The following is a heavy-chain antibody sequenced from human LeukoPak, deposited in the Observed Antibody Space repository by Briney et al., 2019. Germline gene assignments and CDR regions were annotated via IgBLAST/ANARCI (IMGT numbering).Heavy chain of an antibody. J-gene: IGHJ6*02. V-gene: IGHV3-7*01. Sequence: PGGALRLSCAASGFTLSNHWMSWVRQVPGRGREGVANIKQDGSEKYYVDSVKGGFTISRDNAKNSLYLQMNSLRAEDTAVYYCARGSYCGGGSCYDYYYYDMDVWGQGTTVTVSS. D-gene: IGHD2-15*01. CDR3: ARGSYCGGGSCYDYYYYDMDV. CDR1: GFTLSNHW. CDR2: IKQDGSEK.